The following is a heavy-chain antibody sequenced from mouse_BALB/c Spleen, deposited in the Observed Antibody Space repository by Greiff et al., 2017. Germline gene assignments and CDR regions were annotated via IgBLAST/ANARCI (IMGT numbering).Heavy chain of an antibody. J-gene: IGHJ4*01. D-gene: IGHD2-4*01. CDR2: INPSNGRT. V-gene: IGHV1S81*02. Sequence: QVQLQQLGAELVKPGASVKLSCKASGYTFTSYWMHWVKQRPGQGLEWIGEINPSNGRTNYNEKFKSKATLTVDKSSSTAYMQLSSLTSEDSAVYYCARPPYYDYPYYAMDYWGQGTSVTVSS. CDR3: ARPPYYDYPYYAMDY. CDR1: GYTFTSYW.